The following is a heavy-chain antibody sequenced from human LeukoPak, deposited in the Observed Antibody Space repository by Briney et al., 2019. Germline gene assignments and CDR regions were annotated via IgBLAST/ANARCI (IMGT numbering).Heavy chain of an antibody. J-gene: IGHJ4*02. Sequence: PSETLSLTCAVYGGSFSGYYWSWIRQPPGKGLEWIGEINHSGSTNYNPSLKSRVTISVDTSKNQFSLKLSSVTAADTAVYYCARGIQTSHVDTAMVRGYYFDYWGQGTLVTVSS. D-gene: IGHD5-18*01. V-gene: IGHV4-34*01. CDR1: GGSFSGYY. CDR2: INHSGST. CDR3: ARGIQTSHVDTAMVRGYYFDY.